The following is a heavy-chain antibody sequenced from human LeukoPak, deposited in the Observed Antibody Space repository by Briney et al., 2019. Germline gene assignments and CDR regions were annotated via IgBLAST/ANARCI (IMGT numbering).Heavy chain of an antibody. CDR3: ARDLGWFGELSYWYFDL. Sequence: PLETLSLTCTVSGGSISSGGYYWSWIRQHPGKGLEWIGYIYYSGSTYYNPSLKSRVTISVDTSKNQFSLKLSSVTAADTAVYYCARDLGWFGELSYWYFDLWGRGTLVTVSS. D-gene: IGHD3-10*01. J-gene: IGHJ2*01. CDR1: GGSISSGGYY. CDR2: IYYSGST. V-gene: IGHV4-31*03.